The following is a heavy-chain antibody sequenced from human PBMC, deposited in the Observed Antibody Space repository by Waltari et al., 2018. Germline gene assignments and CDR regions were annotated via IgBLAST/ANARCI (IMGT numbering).Heavy chain of an antibody. CDR2: INHSGST. Sequence: QVQLQQWGAGLLKPSETLSLTCAVYGGSFSGYYWSWIRQPPGKGLEWLGEINHSGSTNYNPSLKRRVTISVDTSKNQFSLKLSSVTAADTAVYYCARVSPYSSGWYEGIHYQHWGQGTLVTVSS. D-gene: IGHD6-19*01. J-gene: IGHJ1*01. CDR1: GGSFSGYY. V-gene: IGHV4-34*01. CDR3: ARVSPYSSGWYEGIHYQH.